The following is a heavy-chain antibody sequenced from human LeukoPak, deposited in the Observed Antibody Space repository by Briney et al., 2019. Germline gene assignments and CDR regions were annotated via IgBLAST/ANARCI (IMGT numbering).Heavy chain of an antibody. CDR2: MYISGST. J-gene: IGHJ5*02. CDR1: GGSISSYY. Sequence: MPSETLSLTCTVSGGSISSYYWSWIRQPAGKGLEWIGRMYISGSTDYNPSLKSRVTMSLDTTKNQFSLKLSSVMAADTAVYYCARNPLETAGYNWFDPWGQGTLVTVSS. V-gene: IGHV4-4*07. D-gene: IGHD6-13*01. CDR3: ARNPLETAGYNWFDP.